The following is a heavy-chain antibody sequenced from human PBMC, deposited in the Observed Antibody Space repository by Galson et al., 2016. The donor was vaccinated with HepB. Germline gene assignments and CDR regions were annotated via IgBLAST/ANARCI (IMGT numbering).Heavy chain of an antibody. J-gene: IGHJ4*02. V-gene: IGHV4-34*01. CDR2: VHHTGRT. CDR1: GGFLSAYY. CDR3: ARVGGDTMVIAVKPSYFDY. D-gene: IGHD4/OR15-4a*01. Sequence: LSLTCAVYGGFLSAYYWTWIRQPPGKGLEWIGEVHHTGRTKYNPSLQSRVTLSIDKSKNQFSLRLSSVTAADTAVYYCARVGGDTMVIAVKPSYFDYWGQGTLVTVSS.